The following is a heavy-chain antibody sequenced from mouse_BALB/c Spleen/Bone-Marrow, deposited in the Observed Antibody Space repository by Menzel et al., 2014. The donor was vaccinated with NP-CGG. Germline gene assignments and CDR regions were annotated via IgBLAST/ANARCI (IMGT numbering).Heavy chain of an antibody. D-gene: IGHD2-3*01. J-gene: IGHJ3*01. Sequence: DVKLMESGGGLVQPGGSLRLSCATSGFTFRDYYMSWVRQPPGKALEWLGFIRNKANGYTTEYSASVKGRFTISRDNSQSLHYIQMKSESAEDNASYNSAREMGFLRFAYWGQGTLVTVSA. CDR3: AREMGFLRFAY. V-gene: IGHV7-3*02. CDR2: IRNKANGYTT. CDR1: GFTFRDYY.